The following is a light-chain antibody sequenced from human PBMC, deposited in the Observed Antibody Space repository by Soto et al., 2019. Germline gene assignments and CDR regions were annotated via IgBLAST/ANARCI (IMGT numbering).Light chain of an antibody. J-gene: IGLJ1*01. Sequence: QSVLTQPASVSGSPGQSITISCTGTSSDVGGYNYVSWYQQHPGKAPKLMIYEVSNRPSGVSNRFSGSKSGNTAFLTISGLQAEDEADYYCSSYTSSSTPYVFGTGTKVTV. CDR1: SSDVGGYNY. CDR3: SSYTSSSTPYV. CDR2: EVS. V-gene: IGLV2-14*01.